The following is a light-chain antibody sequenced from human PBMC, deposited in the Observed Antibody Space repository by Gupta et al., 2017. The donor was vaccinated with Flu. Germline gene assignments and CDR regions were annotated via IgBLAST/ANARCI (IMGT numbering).Light chain of an antibody. CDR1: QSIRSAS. Sequence: ERVLTQFPCALSLATGARATLSCRSSQSIRSASLAWYQHRPCQAPRLLIYGASSRPTGGPERFTGSGSATDFTLTISRLEPEDFAFDYCQHSRSLPPASTFGRGTKVEIK. CDR3: QHSRSLPPAST. CDR2: GAS. V-gene: IGKV3-20*01. J-gene: IGKJ2*01.